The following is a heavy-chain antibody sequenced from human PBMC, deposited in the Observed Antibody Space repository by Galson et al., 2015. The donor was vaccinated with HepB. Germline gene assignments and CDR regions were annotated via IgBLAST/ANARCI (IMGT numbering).Heavy chain of an antibody. Sequence: SSYGMHWVRQAPGKGLEWVAVISSDGSNKYYADSVKGRFTISRDNSKNTLYLQMNSLRAEDTAVYYCAKDIRMGRGWGWELLALDYWGQGTLVTVSS. CDR2: ISSDGSNK. V-gene: IGHV3-30*18. D-gene: IGHD1-26*01. J-gene: IGHJ4*02. CDR3: AKDIRMGRGWGWELLALDY. CDR1: SSYG.